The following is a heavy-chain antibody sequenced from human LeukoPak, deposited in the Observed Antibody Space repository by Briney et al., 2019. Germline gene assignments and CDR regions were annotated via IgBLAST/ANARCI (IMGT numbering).Heavy chain of an antibody. J-gene: IGHJ3*02. V-gene: IGHV3-74*01. CDR3: AREPAGFGELLWHHDAFDI. Sequence: PGGSLRLSCAASGFTFSSYWMNWVRQAPGKGLVWVSRINSDGSSTSYADSVKGRFTISRDNAKNTLYLQMNSLRAEDTAVYYCAREPAGFGELLWHHDAFDIWGQGTMVTVSS. D-gene: IGHD3-10*01. CDR2: INSDGSST. CDR1: GFTFSSYW.